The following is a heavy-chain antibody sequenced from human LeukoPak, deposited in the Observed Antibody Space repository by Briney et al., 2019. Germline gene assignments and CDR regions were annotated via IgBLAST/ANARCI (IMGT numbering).Heavy chain of an antibody. Sequence: SVKVSCMASGYTFTSYGISWVRQPPGQGLEWMGWISAYNGNTNYAQKLQGRVTMTTDTSTSTAYMELRSLRSDDTAVYYCARDWPSWSVNMDVWGKGTTVTVSS. D-gene: IGHD3-3*01. V-gene: IGHV1-18*01. CDR2: ISAYNGNT. CDR1: GYTFTSYG. CDR3: ARDWPSWSVNMDV. J-gene: IGHJ6*03.